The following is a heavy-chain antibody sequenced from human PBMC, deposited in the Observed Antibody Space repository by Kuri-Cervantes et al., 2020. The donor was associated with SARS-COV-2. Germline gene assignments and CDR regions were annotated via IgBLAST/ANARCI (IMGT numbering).Heavy chain of an antibody. V-gene: IGHV1-69*13. CDR3: ARVGGDEPTFDY. CDR2: IIPIFGTA. Sequence: SSVKVSCKASGGTFSSYAISWVRQAPGQGLEWMGGIIPIFGTANYAQKFQGRVTITADESTSTAYMELSSLRSEDTAVYYCARVGGDEPTFDYWGQGTLVTVSS. J-gene: IGHJ4*02. D-gene: IGHD2-21*01. CDR1: GGTFSSYA.